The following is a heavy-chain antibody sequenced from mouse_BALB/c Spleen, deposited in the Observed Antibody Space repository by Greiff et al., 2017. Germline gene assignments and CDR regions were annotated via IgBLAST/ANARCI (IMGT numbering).Heavy chain of an antibody. V-gene: IGHV14-4*02. J-gene: IGHJ2*01. D-gene: IGHD2-10*02. CDR3: NARYGNYERY. CDR2: IDPENGDT. CDR1: GFNIKDYY. Sequence: VQLQQSGAELVRSEASVKLSCTASGFNIKDYYMHWVKQRPEQGLEWIGWIDPENGDTEYAPKFQGKATMTADTSSNTAYLQLSSLTSEDTAVYYCNARYGNYERYWGQGTTLTVSS.